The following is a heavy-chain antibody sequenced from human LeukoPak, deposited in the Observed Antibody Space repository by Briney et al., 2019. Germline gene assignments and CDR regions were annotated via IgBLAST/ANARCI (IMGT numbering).Heavy chain of an antibody. D-gene: IGHD2-21*02. Sequence: GGSLRLSCAASGFTFSDYYMSWIRQAPGKGLEWVSYISSSGSTIYYADSVKGRFTISRDNSKNTLYLQMNSLRAEDTTVYYCARDGCGGDCYYGAFDIWGQGTMVTVSS. J-gene: IGHJ3*02. V-gene: IGHV3-11*04. CDR1: GFTFSDYY. CDR3: ARDGCGGDCYYGAFDI. CDR2: ISSSGSTI.